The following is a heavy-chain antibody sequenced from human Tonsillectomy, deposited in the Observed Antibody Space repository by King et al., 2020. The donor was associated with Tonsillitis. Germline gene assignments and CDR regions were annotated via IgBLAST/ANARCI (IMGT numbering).Heavy chain of an antibody. V-gene: IGHV3-15*01. Sequence: EVQLVESGGGLVKPGGSLRLSCAASGFTFSNAWMSWVRQAPGKGLEWVGRIKSKTDGGTTDYAAPVKGRFTISRDDSKNTLYLQMNSLKTADTAVYYCTSSYDFWRGPNDYWGQGTLVTVSS. CDR2: IKSKTDGGTT. D-gene: IGHD3-3*01. CDR3: TSSYDFWRGPNDY. J-gene: IGHJ4*02. CDR1: GFTFSNAW.